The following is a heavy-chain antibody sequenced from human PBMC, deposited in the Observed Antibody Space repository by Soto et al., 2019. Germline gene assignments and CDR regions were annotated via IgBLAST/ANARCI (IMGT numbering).Heavy chain of an antibody. CDR2: IYNSASA. Sequence: QVQLQESGPGLVKPSETLSLTCTVSGGSISGYFWSWIRQPPGKGLEWIGSIYNSASANDNPSLNSRVTISVDASTNRFSLNLTAVTAAHTAVYSCASGRWVQLPPLCGQGTMVTVAS. D-gene: IGHD1-1*01. CDR1: GGSISGYF. V-gene: IGHV4-59*08. CDR3: ASGRWVQLPPL. J-gene: IGHJ3*01.